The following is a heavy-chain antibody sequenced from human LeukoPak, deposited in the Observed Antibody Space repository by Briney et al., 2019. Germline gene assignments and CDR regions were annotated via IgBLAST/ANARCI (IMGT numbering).Heavy chain of an antibody. J-gene: IGHJ6*02. CDR1: GDSISSGRNY. Sequence: PSETLSLTCTVSGDSISSGRNYWAWIRQTPGKGLEWIASIYYSGSTSNNPSLSSRVSIYVDTSKNQFSLKLSSVTAADTAVYYCASNRVSDYYYYGMDVWGQGTTVTVSS. CDR2: IYYSGST. V-gene: IGHV4-39*07. CDR3: ASNRVSDYYYYGMDV. D-gene: IGHD2-21*01.